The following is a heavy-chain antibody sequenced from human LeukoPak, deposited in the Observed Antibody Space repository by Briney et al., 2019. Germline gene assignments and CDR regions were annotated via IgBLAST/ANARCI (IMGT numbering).Heavy chain of an antibody. CDR1: GGSISSYY. Sequence: SETLSLTCTVSGGSISSYYWSWIRQPAGKGLEWIGRMYSSGSTEYNPSLKSRVTMSVDTSKNQFSLNLSSVTAADTAVYYCARQRFLEWYFDYWGQGTLVTVSS. CDR3: ARQRFLEWYFDY. CDR2: MYSSGST. D-gene: IGHD3-3*01. V-gene: IGHV4-4*07. J-gene: IGHJ4*02.